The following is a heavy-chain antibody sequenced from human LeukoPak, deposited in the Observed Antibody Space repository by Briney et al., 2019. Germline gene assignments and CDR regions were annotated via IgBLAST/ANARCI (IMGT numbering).Heavy chain of an antibody. CDR1: GGSISGYY. D-gene: IGHD5-24*01. CDR3: ARNRHGYIFQYFHH. CDR2: VYYGGST. Sequence: PSETLSLTCTVSGGSISGYYWSWIRQPPGKGLEWIGYVYYGGSTNYNPSLKSRVTISVDTSKNQFSLRLRSVTAADTAVYYCARNRHGYIFQYFHHWGQGTQVTVSS. V-gene: IGHV4-59*01. J-gene: IGHJ1*01.